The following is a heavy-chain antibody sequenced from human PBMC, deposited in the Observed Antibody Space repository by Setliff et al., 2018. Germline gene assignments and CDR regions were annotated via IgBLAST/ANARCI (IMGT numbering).Heavy chain of an antibody. CDR2: IYYSGST. J-gene: IGHJ3*02. CDR3: ARVYNSGWTPAFDI. Sequence: PSETLSLTCTVSGGSISSHYWSWIRQPPGKGLEWIGYIYYSGSTYYNPSLKSRVTISVDTSKNQFSLKLSSVTAADTAVYYCARVYNSGWTPAFDIWGQGTMVTVSS. D-gene: IGHD5-12*01. CDR1: GGSISSHY. V-gene: IGHV4-59*08.